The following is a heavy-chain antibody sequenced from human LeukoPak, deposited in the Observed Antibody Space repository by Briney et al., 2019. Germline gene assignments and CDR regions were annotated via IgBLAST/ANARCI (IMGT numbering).Heavy chain of an antibody. Sequence: GGSLRLSCAASGFTFSSYAISWVRQAPGKGLEWVSAISGSGGSTYYADSVKGRFTISRDNSKNTLYLQMNSLRAEDTAVYYCAKDWGSSTSCYNYWGQGTLVTVSS. CDR2: ISGSGGST. V-gene: IGHV3-23*01. J-gene: IGHJ4*02. CDR3: AKDWGSSTSCYNY. D-gene: IGHD2-2*02. CDR1: GFTFSSYA.